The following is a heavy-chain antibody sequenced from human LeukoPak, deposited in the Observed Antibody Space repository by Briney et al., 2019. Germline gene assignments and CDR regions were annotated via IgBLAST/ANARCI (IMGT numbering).Heavy chain of an antibody. CDR2: INHSGST. Sequence: PETLSLTCAVYGGSFSGYYWSWIRQPPGKGLEWIGEINHSGSTNYNPSLKSRVTISVDTSKNQFSLKLSSVTAADTAVYYCARGRGSGSYYYFDYWGQGTLVTVSS. J-gene: IGHJ4*02. V-gene: IGHV4-34*01. D-gene: IGHD3-10*01. CDR1: GGSFSGYY. CDR3: ARGRGSGSYYYFDY.